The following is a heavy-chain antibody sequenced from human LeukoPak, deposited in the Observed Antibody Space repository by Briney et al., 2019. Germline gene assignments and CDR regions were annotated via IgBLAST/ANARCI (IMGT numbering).Heavy chain of an antibody. CDR2: ISSSSSTI. CDR3: VRDIGYGDY. V-gene: IGHV3-48*04. Sequence: PGGSLRLSCAASGFTFSSYSMNWVRQAPGKGLEWVSYISSSSSTIYYADSVKGRFTTSRDNAKNSLYLQINSLRAEDTAVYYCVRDIGYGDYWGQGTLVTVSS. CDR1: GFTFSSYS. D-gene: IGHD5-12*01. J-gene: IGHJ4*02.